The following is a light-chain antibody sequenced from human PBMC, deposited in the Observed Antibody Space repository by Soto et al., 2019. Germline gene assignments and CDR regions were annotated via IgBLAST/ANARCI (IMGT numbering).Light chain of an antibody. J-gene: IGKJ1*01. V-gene: IGKV3-11*01. CDR2: DAS. Sequence: EVVLTQSPATLSLSPGERANLSCRTSQSVSRTLAWYQQKSGQAPRLLIYDASNRATGIPTRFSGSGSGTDFTLTISSLEPEDFAVYYCHQRYNWPQTFGQGTKGEIK. CDR1: QSVSRT. CDR3: HQRYNWPQT.